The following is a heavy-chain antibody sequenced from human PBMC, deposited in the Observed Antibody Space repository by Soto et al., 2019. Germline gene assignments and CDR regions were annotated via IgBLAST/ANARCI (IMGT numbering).Heavy chain of an antibody. CDR2: ISGSGGST. J-gene: IGHJ4*02. V-gene: IGHV3-23*01. D-gene: IGHD1-26*01. Sequence: GGSLRLSCAASGFTFSSYAMSWVRQAPGKGLEWVSAISGSGGSTYYADSVKGRFTISRDNSKNTLYLQMNSLRAEDTAVYYCAKGGEGFYSGSYYYFDYWGQGTLVTVSS. CDR1: GFTFSSYA. CDR3: AKGGEGFYSGSYYYFDY.